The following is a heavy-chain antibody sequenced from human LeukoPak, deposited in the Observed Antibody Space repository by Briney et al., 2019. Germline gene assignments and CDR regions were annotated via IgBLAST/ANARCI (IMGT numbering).Heavy chain of an antibody. J-gene: IGHJ4*02. CDR3: ARDGSIAAAGDEGGY. V-gene: IGHV1-46*01. Sequence: ASVKVSCKASGYTFTSYYMHWVRQAPGQGPEWMGIINPSGGSTSYAQKFQGRVTMTRDTSTSTVYMELSSLRSEDTAVYYCARDGSIAAAGDEGGYWGQGTLVTVSS. D-gene: IGHD6-13*01. CDR2: INPSGGST. CDR1: GYTFTSYY.